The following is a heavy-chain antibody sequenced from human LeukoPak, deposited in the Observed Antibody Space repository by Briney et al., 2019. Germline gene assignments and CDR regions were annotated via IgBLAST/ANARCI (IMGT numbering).Heavy chain of an antibody. CDR3: ARDFRGSYHNFDY. V-gene: IGHV1-2*02. J-gene: IGHJ4*02. CDR2: INPNSGGT. Sequence: ASVKVSCKASGYTFTGYYMHWVRQAPGQGLEWMGWINPNSGGTNYAQKFQGRVTMTRDTSISTASMELSSLKPDDTAVYYCARDFRGSYHNFDYWGQGTLVTVSS. CDR1: GYTFTGYY. D-gene: IGHD1-26*01.